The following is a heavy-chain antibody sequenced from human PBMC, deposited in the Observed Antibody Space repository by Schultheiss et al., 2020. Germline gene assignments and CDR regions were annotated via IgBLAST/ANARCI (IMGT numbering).Heavy chain of an antibody. V-gene: IGHV3-23*01. CDR1: GFTFSSYA. CDR2: ISGSGGST. D-gene: IGHD2-15*01. CDR3: ARFQGYCSGGSCYSGYFDY. Sequence: GGSLRLSCAASGFTFSSYAMSWVRQAPGKGLEWVSAISGSGGSTYYADSVKGRFTISRDNSKNTLYLQMNSLRAEDTAVYYCARFQGYCSGGSCYSGYFDYWGQGTLVTVSS. J-gene: IGHJ4*02.